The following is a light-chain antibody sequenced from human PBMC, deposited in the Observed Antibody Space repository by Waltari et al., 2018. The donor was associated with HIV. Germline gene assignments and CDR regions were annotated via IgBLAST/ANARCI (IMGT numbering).Light chain of an antibody. Sequence: QAVLTQEPSLTVSPGGPVTLTCGSSTGAVTSGHYPYWFQQKPGQAPRTLIFDTTYKHSWTPARFSGSLLGGKAALTLSGAQPEDEAEYYCLLSNNVVFGGGTKLTVL. CDR1: TGAVTSGHY. CDR2: DTT. J-gene: IGLJ2*01. V-gene: IGLV7-46*01. CDR3: LLSNNVV.